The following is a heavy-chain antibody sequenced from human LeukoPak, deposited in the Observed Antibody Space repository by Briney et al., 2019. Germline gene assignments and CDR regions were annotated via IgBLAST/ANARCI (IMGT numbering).Heavy chain of an antibody. CDR2: VWYDGSHK. CDR1: GFTFTSYG. J-gene: IGHJ4*02. D-gene: IGHD2-21*01. V-gene: IGHV3-33*03. CDR3: ARGIPIPATHPIDY. Sequence: GGSLRLSCAASGFTFTSYGMHWVRQAPGKGLEWVAMVWYDGSHKKYADSVEGRFSISRDTSKNTLYLQMNSLRADDTAVYCCARGIPIPATHPIDYWGQGSLVTVSS.